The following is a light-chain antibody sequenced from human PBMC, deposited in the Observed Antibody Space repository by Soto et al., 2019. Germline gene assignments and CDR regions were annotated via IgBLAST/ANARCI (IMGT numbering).Light chain of an antibody. CDR2: GAS. CDR1: QSVSSIY. V-gene: IGKV3-20*01. Sequence: EIVLTQSPGTLSLSPGERATLSCRASQSVSSIYFAWYQQKPGQAPRLLIYGASSRATGIPVRFSGSGSGTDFTLTISRLEPEDFAVYYCQQFGTSPPSTFGQGKRLEIK. J-gene: IGKJ5*01. CDR3: QQFGTSPPST.